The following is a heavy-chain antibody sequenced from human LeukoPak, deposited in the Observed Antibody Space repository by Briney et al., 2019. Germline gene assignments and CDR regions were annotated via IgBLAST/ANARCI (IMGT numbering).Heavy chain of an antibody. CDR2: IYPDDSGT. J-gene: IGHJ4*02. CDR1: GYSFSNYW. D-gene: IGHD3-16*01. CDR3: AGRGRDSNNQKIFDY. V-gene: IGHV5-51*01. Sequence: GESLKIYCKGSGYSFSNYWIGWVRQMPGKGLEWMGIIYPDDSGTRYSLSFQGQVTISAHKSISTAYLQWSSLKASDTAMYYCAGRGRDSNNQKIFDYWGQGTLVTVSS.